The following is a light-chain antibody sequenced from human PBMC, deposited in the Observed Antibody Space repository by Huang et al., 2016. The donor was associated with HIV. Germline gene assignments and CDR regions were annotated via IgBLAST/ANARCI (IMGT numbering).Light chain of an antibody. CDR2: DSA. CDR3: RQSYSMPIT. V-gene: IGKV1-39*01. J-gene: IGKJ5*01. CDR1: QPINTY. Sequence: DIQVTQSPSSLSASVGDRVTITCRASQPINTYLNWDKQKPGKAPKLLIYDSATLQSGVPSRFSGSGSGTAFTLTISSLQPEDFATYYCRQSYSMPITFGLGTRLAI.